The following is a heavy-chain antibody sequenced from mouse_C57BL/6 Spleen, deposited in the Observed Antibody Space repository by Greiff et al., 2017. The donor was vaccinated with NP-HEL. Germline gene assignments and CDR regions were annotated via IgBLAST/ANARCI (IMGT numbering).Heavy chain of an antibody. Sequence: EVKVVESGGDLVKPGGSLKLSCAASGFTFSSYGMSWVRQTLDKRLEWVATISSGGSYTYYPDSVKGRFTISRDNAKNTLYLQMSSLKSEDTAMYYCASQLLRSFDYWGQGTTLTVSS. J-gene: IGHJ2*01. CDR2: ISSGGSYT. CDR1: GFTFSSYG. V-gene: IGHV5-6*01. CDR3: ASQLLRSFDY. D-gene: IGHD1-1*01.